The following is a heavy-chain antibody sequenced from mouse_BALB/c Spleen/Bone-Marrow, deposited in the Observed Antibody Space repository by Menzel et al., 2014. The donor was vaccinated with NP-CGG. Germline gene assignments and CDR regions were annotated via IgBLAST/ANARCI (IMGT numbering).Heavy chain of an antibody. CDR2: ILPGNTNA. CDR1: GYTFSNYW. CDR3: ARGWYSMDD. Sequence: QVQLKQSGAEQMQPGASVKISCKATGYTFSNYWIEWVKQRPGHGLEWIGEILPGNTNANYNEKFKGRATFTADTSSNTAYMQLSSLTSEDPAVYYCARGWYSMDDWGQGTSVTVSS. V-gene: IGHV1-9*01. J-gene: IGHJ4*01.